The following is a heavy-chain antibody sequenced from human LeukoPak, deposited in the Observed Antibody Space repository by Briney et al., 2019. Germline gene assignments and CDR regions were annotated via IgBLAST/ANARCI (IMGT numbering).Heavy chain of an antibody. CDR3: AREYRSSWYPVGWFDP. Sequence: PSESLSLTCTVSGGSISSYYWSWIRQPAGKGLEWIGRIYTSGSTNYNPSLKSRVTMSVDTSKNQFSLKLSSVTAADTAVYYCAREYRSSWYPVGWFDPWGQGTLVTVSS. V-gene: IGHV4-4*07. D-gene: IGHD6-13*01. CDR1: GGSISSYY. J-gene: IGHJ5*02. CDR2: IYTSGST.